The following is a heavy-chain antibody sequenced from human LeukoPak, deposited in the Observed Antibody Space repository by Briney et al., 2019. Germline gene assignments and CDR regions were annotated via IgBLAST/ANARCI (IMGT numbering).Heavy chain of an antibody. D-gene: IGHD2-2*01. Sequence: GGSLRLSCAASGFTFDDYAMHWVRHAPGKGLEWVSSISWNSGSIGYADSVKGRFTISRDNSKNTLYLQMNSLRAEDTAVYYCAKAREYQLLGDYWGQGTLVTVSS. CDR3: AKAREYQLLGDY. CDR2: ISWNSGSI. V-gene: IGHV3-9*01. J-gene: IGHJ4*02. CDR1: GFTFDDYA.